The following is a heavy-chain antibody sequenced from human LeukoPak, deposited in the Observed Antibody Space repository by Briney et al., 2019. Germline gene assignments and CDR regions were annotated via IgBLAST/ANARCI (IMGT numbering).Heavy chain of an antibody. J-gene: IGHJ4*02. V-gene: IGHV1-69*01. CDR1: GGTFSSYA. D-gene: IGHD3-22*01. Sequence: ASVKVSCKASGGTFSSYAISWVRQAPGQGLEWRGGIIPIFGTANYAQKFQGRVTITADESTSTAYMELSSLRSEDTAVYYCARDEGNDSSGYLPFDSWGKGILVTVSS. CDR3: ARDEGNDSSGYLPFDS. CDR2: IIPIFGTA.